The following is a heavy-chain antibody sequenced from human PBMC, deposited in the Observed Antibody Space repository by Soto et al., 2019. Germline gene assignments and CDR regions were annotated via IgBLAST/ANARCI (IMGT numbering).Heavy chain of an antibody. Sequence: GGSLRLSCAASGFTVSSNYMSWVRQAPGKGLEWVSVIYSGGSTYYADSVKGRFTISRHNSKNTLYLQMNSLRAEDTAVYYCATNQDYGDFHYYYYYMDVWGKGTTVTVSS. J-gene: IGHJ6*03. CDR2: IYSGGST. D-gene: IGHD4-17*01. CDR3: ATNQDYGDFHYYYYYMDV. V-gene: IGHV3-53*04. CDR1: GFTVSSNY.